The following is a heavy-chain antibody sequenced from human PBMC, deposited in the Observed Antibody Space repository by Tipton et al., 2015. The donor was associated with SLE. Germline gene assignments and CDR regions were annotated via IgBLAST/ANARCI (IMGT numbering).Heavy chain of an antibody. CDR1: GYTFSTYY. CDR2: VSAYNGHT. J-gene: IGHJ5*02. CDR3: AKVSRRCGGYCPRWFDP. D-gene: IGHD2-21*01. V-gene: IGHV1-18*04. Sequence: QLVQSGAEVKKPGASVKVSCKASGYTFSTYYMHWVRQAPGQGLEWMGWVSAYNGHTKYAQSLQDRVTMTADTSTSTAYMELRSLRSDDTAMYFCAKVSRRCGGYCPRWFDPWGQGTLVTVSS.